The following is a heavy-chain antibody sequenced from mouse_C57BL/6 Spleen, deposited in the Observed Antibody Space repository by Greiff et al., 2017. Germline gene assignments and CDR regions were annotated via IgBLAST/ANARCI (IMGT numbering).Heavy chain of an antibody. D-gene: IGHD2-3*01. CDR3: ARRSDGSYFDY. V-gene: IGHV1-18*01. Sequence: DVKLQESGPELVKPGASVKIPCKASGYTFTDYNMDWVKQSHGKSLEWIGDINPNNGGTIYNQKFKGKATLTVDKSSSTAYMELRSLTSEDTAVYYCARRSDGSYFDYWGQGTTLTVSS. CDR1: GYTFTDYN. J-gene: IGHJ2*01. CDR2: INPNNGGT.